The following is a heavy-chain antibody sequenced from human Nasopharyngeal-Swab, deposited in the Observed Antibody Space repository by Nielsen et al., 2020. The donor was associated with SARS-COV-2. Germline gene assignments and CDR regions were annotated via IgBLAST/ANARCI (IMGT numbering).Heavy chain of an antibody. Sequence: SETLSLTCTVSGGSLSISSYYWGWLRHPPGKGLEWIGSIYYSGSTYYNPSLKSRVTISVHTSQNQFSLKLSSVTAADTAVYYCARQLAGKFGHWGQGTLVTVSS. J-gene: IGHJ4*02. D-gene: IGHD3-10*01. CDR2: IYYSGST. V-gene: IGHV4-39*01. CDR3: ARQLAGKFGH. CDR1: GGSLSISSYY.